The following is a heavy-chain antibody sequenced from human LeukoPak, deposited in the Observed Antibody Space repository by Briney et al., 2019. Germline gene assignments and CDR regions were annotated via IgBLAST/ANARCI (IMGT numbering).Heavy chain of an antibody. CDR1: GFSLSSYS. J-gene: IGHJ4*02. Sequence: PGGSLRLSCEASGFSLSSYSMQWVRQAPGKGLEWVSAISGSGGSTCYADSVKGRFTISRDNAKNSLYLQMNSLRAEDTAVYYCARDKVVGATNFDYWGQGTLVTVSS. D-gene: IGHD1-26*01. CDR3: ARDKVVGATNFDY. CDR2: ISGSGGST. V-gene: IGHV3-21*01.